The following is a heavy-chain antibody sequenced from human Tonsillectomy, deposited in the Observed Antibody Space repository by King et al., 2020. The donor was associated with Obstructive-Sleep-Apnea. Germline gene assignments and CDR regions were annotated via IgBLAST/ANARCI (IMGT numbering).Heavy chain of an antibody. V-gene: IGHV4-39*07. CDR1: VGSISSSSYY. CDR2: IYYSGRT. D-gene: IGHD3-16*02. Sequence: QLQESGPGLVKPSETLSLTCTVSVGSISSSSYYWGWIRQPPGKGLEWIGSIYYSGRTYYNPSLKSRVTISVDTSKNQFSLKLSSVTAADTAVYYCARELYYDYVWGSYRIDYWGQGTLVTVSS. J-gene: IGHJ4*02. CDR3: ARELYYDYVWGSYRIDY.